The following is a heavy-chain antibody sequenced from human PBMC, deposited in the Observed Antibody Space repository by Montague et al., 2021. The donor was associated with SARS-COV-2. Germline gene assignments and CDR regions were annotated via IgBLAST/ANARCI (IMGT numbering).Heavy chain of an antibody. CDR1: GGSFSTYS. J-gene: IGHJ6*03. V-gene: IGHV4-34*01. D-gene: IGHD3-10*01. CDR2: IHLGGSS. CDR3: ARLGDGVVPSPILGVGPYYYYYYMDV. Sequence: SETLSLTCAVHGGSFSTYSWTLIRQPPGKGLEWIGVIHLGGSSYYNPSLKSRVTISADTSTNQFSLKLTSVAAADTAVYYCARLGDGVVPSPILGVGPYYYYYYMDVWGKGTTVSVAS.